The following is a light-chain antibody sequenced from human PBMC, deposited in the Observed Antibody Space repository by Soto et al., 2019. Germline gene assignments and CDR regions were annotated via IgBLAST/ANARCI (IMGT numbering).Light chain of an antibody. CDR1: QSVLYSSDNKNY. V-gene: IGKV4-1*01. CDR3: QQYYSIPWT. CDR2: WAS. Sequence: DVVMNQSPDSLAVSLGERATINCKSSQSVLYSSDNKNYLTWYQQRPGQPPRLLISWASTRESGVPDRFSGSGSGTDFTLTISSLQAEDVAVYYCQQYYSIPWTFGQGTKVEIK. J-gene: IGKJ1*01.